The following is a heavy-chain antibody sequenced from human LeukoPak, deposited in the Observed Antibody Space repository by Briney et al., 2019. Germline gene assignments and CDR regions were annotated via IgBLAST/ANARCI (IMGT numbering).Heavy chain of an antibody. CDR1: GFTFSSYA. J-gene: IGHJ5*02. CDR2: ISGSDGST. V-gene: IGHV3-23*01. CDR3: AKSSRLGLQRDWFDP. Sequence: GGSLRLSCAASGFTFSSYAMSWVRQAPGKGLEWVSAISGSDGSTYYADSVKGRFTISRDNSKNTPYLQMNSLRAEDTAVCCCAKSSRLGLQRDWFDPWGQGTLVTVSS. D-gene: IGHD5-24*01.